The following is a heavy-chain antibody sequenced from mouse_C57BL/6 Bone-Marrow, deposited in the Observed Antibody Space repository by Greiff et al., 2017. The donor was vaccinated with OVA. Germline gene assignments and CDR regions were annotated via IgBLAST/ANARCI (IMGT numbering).Heavy chain of an antibody. J-gene: IGHJ4*01. Sequence: EVNLVESGGGLVQSGRSLRLSCATSGFTFSDFYMEWVRQAPGKGLEWIAASRNKANDYTTEYSASVKGRFIVSRDTSQSILYLQMNALRAEDTAIYYCARDAGSNYAMDYWGQGTSVTVSS. CDR1: GFTFSDFY. D-gene: IGHD5-1*01. CDR2: SRNKANDYTT. CDR3: ARDAGSNYAMDY. V-gene: IGHV7-1*01.